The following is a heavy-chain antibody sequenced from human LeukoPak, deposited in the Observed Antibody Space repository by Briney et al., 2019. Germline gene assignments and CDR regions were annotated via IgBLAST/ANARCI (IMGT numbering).Heavy chain of an antibody. CDR2: VYHSENT. CDR3: ARRVRGVNDAFDI. CDR1: GYSISSGYQ. Sequence: PSETLSLTCTVSGYSISSGYQWDWIRPPPGKGLEWIGNVYHSENTYYNPSLKSRVTISVDTSKIQFSLKLSSVTAADTAVFYCARRVRGVNDAFDIWGQGTVVTVSS. V-gene: IGHV4-38-2*02. D-gene: IGHD3-10*01. J-gene: IGHJ3*02.